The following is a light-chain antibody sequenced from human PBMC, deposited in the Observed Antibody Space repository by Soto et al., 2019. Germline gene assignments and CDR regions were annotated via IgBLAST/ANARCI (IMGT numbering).Light chain of an antibody. J-gene: IGKJ4*01. CDR1: QSVSSN. V-gene: IGKV3-15*01. Sequence: EIVMTQSPATLSVSPGDRATLSCRASQSVSSNLAWYQQKPGQAPRLLIYGASTRATGIPARFSGSGSGTDFTLTISSLQSEDFAVYYCQQYDSWLLTFGGGTKVEIK. CDR3: QQYDSWLLT. CDR2: GAS.